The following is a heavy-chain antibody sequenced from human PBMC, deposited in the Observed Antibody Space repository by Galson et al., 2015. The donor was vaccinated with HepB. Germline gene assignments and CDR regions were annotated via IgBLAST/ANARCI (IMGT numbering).Heavy chain of an antibody. CDR2: ISYDGSNK. D-gene: IGHD6-19*01. V-gene: IGHV3-30*18. CDR3: AKAGEEIAVAGTFDY. Sequence: SLRLSCAASGFTFSSYGMHWVRQAPGKGLEWVAVISYDGSNKYYADSVKGRFTISRDNSKNTLYLQMNSLRAEDTAVYYCAKAGEEIAVAGTFDYWGQGTLVTVSS. J-gene: IGHJ4*02. CDR1: GFTFSSYG.